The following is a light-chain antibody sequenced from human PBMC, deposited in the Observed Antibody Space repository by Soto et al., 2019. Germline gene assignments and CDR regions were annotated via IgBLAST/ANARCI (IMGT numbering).Light chain of an antibody. CDR1: QSVSSSF. V-gene: IGKV3-20*01. Sequence: EIVLTQSPVTLSLSPVEGATLSCRASQSVSSSFLAWYQQKPGQAPRLLIYGASNRATGIPDRFSGSGSGTDFTLTISRLEPEDFAVYYCQQYGSSPQTFGQGTKVDIK. CDR3: QQYGSSPQT. CDR2: GAS. J-gene: IGKJ1*01.